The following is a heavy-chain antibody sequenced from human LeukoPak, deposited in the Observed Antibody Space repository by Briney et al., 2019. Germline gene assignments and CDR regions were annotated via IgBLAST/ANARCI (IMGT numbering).Heavy chain of an antibody. CDR3: AKGPGYSYGYCY. D-gene: IGHD5-18*01. Sequence: GGSLRLSCAASGFTFSSYAMSWVRQAPGKGLEWVSAISGSGGSTYYADSVKGRFTISRDNSKNTLYLQMNSLRVEDTAVYYCAKGPGYSYGYCYWGQGTLVTVSS. CDR1: GFTFSSYA. V-gene: IGHV3-23*01. CDR2: ISGSGGST. J-gene: IGHJ4*02.